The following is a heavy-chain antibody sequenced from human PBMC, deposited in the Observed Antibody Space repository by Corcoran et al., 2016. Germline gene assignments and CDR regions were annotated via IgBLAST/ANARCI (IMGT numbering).Heavy chain of an antibody. CDR2: IYYSGST. CDR1: GGSISSSSYY. J-gene: IGHJ5*02. V-gene: IGHV4-39*07. Sequence: QLQLQESGPGLVKPSETLSLTCTVSGGSISSSSYYWGWIRQPPGKGLEWIGSIYYSGSTYYNPSLKSRVTISVDTSKNQFSLKLSSVTAADTAVYYCARYEGIMVRGFSYNWFDPWGQGTLVTVSS. CDR3: ARYEGIMVRGFSYNWFDP. D-gene: IGHD3-10*01.